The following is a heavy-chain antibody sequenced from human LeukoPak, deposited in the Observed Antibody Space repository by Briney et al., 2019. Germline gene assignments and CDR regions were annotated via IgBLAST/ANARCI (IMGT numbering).Heavy chain of an antibody. V-gene: IGHV3-49*04. CDR1: GFTFGHYA. Sequence: GGSLRLSCTGSGFTFGHYALAWVRQAPGKGLEWLGFIRSQAYGGTIEYAASVKGRFSVSRDNSKSIADLQINSLKTEDTAVYYCARGGDFGVPAPLGIDAFDIWGQGTMVTVSS. D-gene: IGHD2-2*01. CDR2: IRSQAYGGTI. CDR3: ARGGDFGVPAPLGIDAFDI. J-gene: IGHJ3*02.